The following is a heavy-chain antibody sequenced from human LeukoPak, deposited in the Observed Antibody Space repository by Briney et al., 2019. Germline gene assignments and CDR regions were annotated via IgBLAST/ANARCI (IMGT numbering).Heavy chain of an antibody. V-gene: IGHV3-30*18. CDR3: AKDLRGSSWYFDY. CDR1: GFTFSSYG. D-gene: IGHD6-13*01. J-gene: IGHJ4*02. Sequence: GRSLRLSCAASGFTFSSYGMHWVRRAPGKGLEWVAVISYDGSNKYYADSVKGRFTISRDNSKNTLYLQMNSLRAEDTAVYYCAKDLRGSSWYFDYWGQGTLVTVSS. CDR2: ISYDGSNK.